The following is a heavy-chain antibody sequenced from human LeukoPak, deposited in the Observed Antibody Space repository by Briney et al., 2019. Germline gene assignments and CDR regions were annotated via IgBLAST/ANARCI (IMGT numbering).Heavy chain of an antibody. J-gene: IGHJ5*02. V-gene: IGHV3-23*01. CDR1: GFTFNTYW. CDR2: ISGDDGST. Sequence: GGSLRLSCAASGFTFNTYWMSWVRQAPGKGLEWVSAISGDDGSTYYADSVKGRFTISRDNSKNTLYLQMNSLRAEDTAVYYCAKSGGVRFDPWGQGTLVTVSS. CDR3: AKSGGVRFDP. D-gene: IGHD3-16*01.